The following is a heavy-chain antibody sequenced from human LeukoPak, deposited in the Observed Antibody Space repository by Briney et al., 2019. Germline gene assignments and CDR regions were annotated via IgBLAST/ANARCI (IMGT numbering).Heavy chain of an antibody. CDR2: INYSGST. CDR3: ARAPPIEYSRSSSYFGY. J-gene: IGHJ4*02. Sequence: PSETLSLTCTVSGGSISRGSYNWGWIRQPPGKGLEWIGIINYSGSTYYNPSLKSRVTTSVDTSKNQFSLNLSSVTAADTAVYYCARAPPIEYSRSSSYFGYWGQGILVTVSS. CDR1: GGSISRGSYN. D-gene: IGHD6-6*01. V-gene: IGHV4-39*07.